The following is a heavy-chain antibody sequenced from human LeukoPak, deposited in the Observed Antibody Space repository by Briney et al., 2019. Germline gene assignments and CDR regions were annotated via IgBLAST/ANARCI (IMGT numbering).Heavy chain of an antibody. CDR1: GGSISSYY. CDR2: IYYSGST. V-gene: IGHV4-59*01. Sequence: SETLSLTCTVSGGSISSYYWSWIRQPPGKGLEWIGYIYYSGSTNYNPSLKSRVTISVDTSKNQFSLKLSSVTAADTAVYYCARAPRTTVTVYYFDYWGQGTLVTVSS. CDR3: ARAPRTTVTVYYFDY. J-gene: IGHJ4*01. D-gene: IGHD4-17*01.